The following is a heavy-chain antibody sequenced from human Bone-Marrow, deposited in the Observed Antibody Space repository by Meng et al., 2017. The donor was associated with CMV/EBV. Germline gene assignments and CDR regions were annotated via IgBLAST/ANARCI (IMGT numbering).Heavy chain of an antibody. CDR2: ISSSSSTI. CDR1: GFTFSSYS. CDR3: VSELQFTYFDY. J-gene: IGHJ4*02. Sequence: GESLKISCAASGFTFSSYSMNWVRQAPGKGLEWVSYISSSSSTIYYADSVKGRFTISRDNSKNTLYLQMNSLRAEDTAVYYCVSELQFTYFDYWGQGTLVTASS. V-gene: IGHV3-48*01. D-gene: IGHD5-24*01.